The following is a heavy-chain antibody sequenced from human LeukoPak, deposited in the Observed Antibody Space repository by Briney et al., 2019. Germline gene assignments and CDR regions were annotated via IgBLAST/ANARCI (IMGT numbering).Heavy chain of an antibody. CDR2: TRTKVRKYAT. CDR1: GFTLRDYH. J-gene: IGHJ3*01. CDR3: ARDGAEGDDSAFDV. Sequence: PSGGSLRLSCVGSGFTLRDYHMDWARQAPGMGLEWVGRTRTKVRKYATEYAASVKGRFTISRDESENSVFLHLSSLTVEDTALYYCARDGAEGDDSAFDVWGQGTMVTVSS. D-gene: IGHD3-22*01. V-gene: IGHV3-72*01.